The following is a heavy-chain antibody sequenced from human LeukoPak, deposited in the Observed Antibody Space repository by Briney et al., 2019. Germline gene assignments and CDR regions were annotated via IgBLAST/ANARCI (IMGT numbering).Heavy chain of an antibody. CDR2: IYAGDSDT. D-gene: IGHD2-15*01. CDR1: GYFFSNYW. J-gene: IGHJ4*02. V-gene: IGHV5-51*01. Sequence: GESLKISCKAFGYFFSNYWIGWVRQMPGKGLEWMGIIYAGDSDTRYSPSFQGQVTISVDKSITTAYLQWNSLKASDTAIYYCASEYCSGGNCYFDYWGQGTLVTVSS. CDR3: ASEYCSGGNCYFDY.